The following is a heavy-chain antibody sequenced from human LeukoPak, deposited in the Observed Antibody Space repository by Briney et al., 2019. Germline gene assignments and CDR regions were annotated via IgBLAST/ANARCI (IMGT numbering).Heavy chain of an antibody. CDR3: ARDSSGSSWYDDAFDI. V-gene: IGHV1-18*04. D-gene: IGHD6-13*01. CDR1: GYTFTSYG. J-gene: IGHJ3*02. CDR2: ISAYNGNT. Sequence: GASVKVSCKASGYTFTSYGISWVRQAPGQGLEWMGWISAYNGNTNYAQKLQGRVTMTTDTSTSTAYTELRSLRSDDTAVYYCARDSSGSSWYDDAFDIWGQGTMVTVSS.